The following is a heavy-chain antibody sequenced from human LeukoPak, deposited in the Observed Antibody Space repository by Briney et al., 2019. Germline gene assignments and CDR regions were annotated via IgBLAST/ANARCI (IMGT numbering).Heavy chain of an antibody. CDR2: IHDSGST. CDR3: ARDHLANLASRLFDP. Sequence: PSETLSLTCAVSGDSISSGGYSWSWIRQTPGKGLEWIAYIHDSGSTYNNPSLKSRLSISIDTSKNQFSLKLSSVTAADTAVYYCARDHLANLASRLFDPWGQGTLVTVSS. D-gene: IGHD3-3*01. J-gene: IGHJ5*02. CDR1: GDSISSGGYS. V-gene: IGHV4-30-4*07.